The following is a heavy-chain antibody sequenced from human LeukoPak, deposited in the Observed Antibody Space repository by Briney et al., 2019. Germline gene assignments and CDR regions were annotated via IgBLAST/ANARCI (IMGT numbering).Heavy chain of an antibody. CDR1: GYTFNDYA. CDR2: ISWNSGSI. Sequence: GGSLRLSCAASGYTFNDYAMHWVRQAPGQGLEWISGISWNSGSIGYADSVKGRFTISRDNAKNSLYLQMNSLRAEDTALYYCAKDTRGYSYGAPDYWGQGTLVTVSS. J-gene: IGHJ4*02. CDR3: AKDTRGYSYGAPDY. V-gene: IGHV3-9*01. D-gene: IGHD5-18*01.